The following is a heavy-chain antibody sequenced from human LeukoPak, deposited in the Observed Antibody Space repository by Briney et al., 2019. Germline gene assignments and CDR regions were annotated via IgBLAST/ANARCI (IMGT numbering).Heavy chain of an antibody. CDR1: GYTFTSYY. CDR3: ARDPGSYRAFDI. D-gene: IGHD1-26*01. CDR2: INPSGGTT. Sequence: GAPVKVSCKASGYTFTSYYFHWVRQAPGQGLEWMGIINPSGGTTSHAQKFQGRVTMTRDTSTSTVYMEVSSLRSEDTAVYYCARDPGSYRAFDIWGQGTMVTVSS. V-gene: IGHV1-46*01. J-gene: IGHJ3*02.